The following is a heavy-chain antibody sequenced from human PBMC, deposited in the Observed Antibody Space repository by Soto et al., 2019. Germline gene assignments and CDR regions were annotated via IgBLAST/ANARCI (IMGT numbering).Heavy chain of an antibody. CDR3: ANVPLRLDYFDY. Sequence: EVQLLESGGGLVQPGGSLRLSCAASGFTFSNYAMNWVRQAPGKGLEWVSAISGSGSTYYADSVKGRFTLSRDNSKNTLYLQMNSLRAKDTAVYYCANVPLRLDYFDYWGPGTLVTVSS. J-gene: IGHJ4*02. CDR1: GFTFSNYA. D-gene: IGHD5-12*01. CDR2: ISGSGST. V-gene: IGHV3-23*01.